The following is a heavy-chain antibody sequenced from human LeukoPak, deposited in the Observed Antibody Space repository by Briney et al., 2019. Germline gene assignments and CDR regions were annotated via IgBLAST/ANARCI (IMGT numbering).Heavy chain of an antibody. V-gene: IGHV5-51*01. CDR2: IYPGDCDT. J-gene: IGHJ6*02. CDR3: ASKDYYGMDV. Sequence: GESLKISLKGSGYSFTSYWIGWVRQRPGKGLEWIGSIYPGDCDTIYSPSFQGQVTISADNSITTDYLKWSSLKVSDTAMYYCASKDYYGMDVWGQGTTVTVSS. CDR1: GYSFTSYW.